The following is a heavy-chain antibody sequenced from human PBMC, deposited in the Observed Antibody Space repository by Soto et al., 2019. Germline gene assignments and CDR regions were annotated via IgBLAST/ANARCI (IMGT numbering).Heavy chain of an antibody. CDR2: IYPGDSDT. Sequence: GESLKISCKGSGYSFTSYWIGSVRQMPGKGLEWMGIIYPGDSDTRYSPSFQGQVTISADKSISTAYLQWSSLKASDTAMYYCARPLHYDILTGYSFDYWGQGTLVIVCS. V-gene: IGHV5-51*01. J-gene: IGHJ4*02. CDR1: GYSFTSYW. CDR3: ARPLHYDILTGYSFDY. D-gene: IGHD3-9*01.